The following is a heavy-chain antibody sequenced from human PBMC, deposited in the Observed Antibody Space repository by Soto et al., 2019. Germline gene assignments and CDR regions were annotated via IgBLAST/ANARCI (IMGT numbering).Heavy chain of an antibody. CDR2: IYYSGST. CDR3: ARYGSGTYYPTTFDY. CDR1: GGSISSGGYY. V-gene: IGHV4-31*03. Sequence: QVQLQESGPGLVKPSQTLSLTCTVSGGSISSGGYYWSWIRQPPGKGLECIGYIYYSGSTYYNPSLKSRVTISVDTSENQLSLKLSSVTAADTALYYCARYGSGTYYPTTFDYWGQGTLVTVSS. D-gene: IGHD3-10*01. J-gene: IGHJ4*02.